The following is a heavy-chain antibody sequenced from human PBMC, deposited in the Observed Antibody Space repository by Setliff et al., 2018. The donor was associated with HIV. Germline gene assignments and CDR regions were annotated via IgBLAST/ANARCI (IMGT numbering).Heavy chain of an antibody. CDR3: ARRRLGIAAARTFDY. J-gene: IGHJ4*02. D-gene: IGHD6-13*01. CDR2: VHHSGST. Sequence: PSETLSLTCTVSSDSISSSYWTWIRQPPGQGLEWIGYVHHSGSTKYNASLRSRVAISVDTPKNQFSLKLSSVTAADTAVYYCARRRLGIAAARTFDYWGQGTLVTVSS. CDR1: SDSISSSY. V-gene: IGHV4-59*01.